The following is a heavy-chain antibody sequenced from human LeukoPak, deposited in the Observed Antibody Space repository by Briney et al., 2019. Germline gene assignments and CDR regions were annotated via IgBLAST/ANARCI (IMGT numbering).Heavy chain of an antibody. V-gene: IGHV4-30-2*01. CDR1: GGSISSGGYY. J-gene: IGHJ5*02. Sequence: SETLSLTCTVSGGSISSGGYYWSWIRQPPGKGLEWIGYIYHSGSTYYNPSLKSRVTISVHTSKNQFSLKLSSVTAADTAVYYCARDPSGTGYCSSTSCYATTQFDKWFDPWGQGTLVTVSS. CDR3: ARDPSGTGYCSSTSCYATTQFDKWFDP. D-gene: IGHD2-2*01. CDR2: IYHSGST.